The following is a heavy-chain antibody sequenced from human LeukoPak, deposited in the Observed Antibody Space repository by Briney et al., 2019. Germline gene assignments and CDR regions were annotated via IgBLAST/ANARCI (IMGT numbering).Heavy chain of an antibody. D-gene: IGHD1-20*01. Sequence: ASVKVSCKAPGYTFTGYYMHWVRQAPGQWLEWMGWINPNSGGTNYAQKFQGRVTMTRDTSISTAYMELSRLRSDDTAVYYCARDRGYNWNDGRRSNWFDPWGQGTLVTVSS. J-gene: IGHJ5*02. CDR3: ARDRGYNWNDGRRSNWFDP. CDR1: GYTFTGYY. CDR2: INPNSGGT. V-gene: IGHV1-2*02.